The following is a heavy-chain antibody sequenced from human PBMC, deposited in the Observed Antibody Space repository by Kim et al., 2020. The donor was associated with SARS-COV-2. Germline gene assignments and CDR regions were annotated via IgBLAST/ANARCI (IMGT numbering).Heavy chain of an antibody. CDR2: ISGSGGST. D-gene: IGHD3-22*01. CDR3: AKPTYYYDGSGYVLGYFDY. Sequence: GGSLRLSCAASGFTFSSYAMSWVRQAPGKGLEWVSAISGSGGSTYYADSVKGRFTISRDNSKNTLYLQMNSLRAEDTAVYYCAKPTYYYDGSGYVLGYFDYWGQGTLVTVSS. CDR1: GFTFSSYA. V-gene: IGHV3-23*01. J-gene: IGHJ4*02.